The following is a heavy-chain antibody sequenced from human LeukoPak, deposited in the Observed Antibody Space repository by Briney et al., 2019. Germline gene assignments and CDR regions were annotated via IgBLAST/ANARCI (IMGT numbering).Heavy chain of an antibody. V-gene: IGHV4-34*01. CDR3: ARGTGYYDSSGYYSFDY. CDR2: INHSGST. J-gene: IGHJ4*02. Sequence: SETLSLTCAVYGGSFNGYYWSWIRHPPGKGLEWIGEINHSGSTNYNTSLKSRVTISVDTSKNQFSLKLSSVTAADTAVCYCARGTGYYDSSGYYSFDYWGQGTLVTVSS. D-gene: IGHD3-22*01. CDR1: GGSFNGYY.